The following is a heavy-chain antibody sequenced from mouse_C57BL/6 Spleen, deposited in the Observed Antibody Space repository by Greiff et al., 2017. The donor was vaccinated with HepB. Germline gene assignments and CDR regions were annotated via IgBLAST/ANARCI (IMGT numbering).Heavy chain of an antibody. CDR2: ISDGGSYT. Sequence: EVQRVESGGGLVKPGGSLKLSCAASGFTFSSYAMSWVRQTPEKRLEWVATISDGGSYTYYPDNVKGRFTISRDNAKNNLYLQMSHLKSEDTAMYSCASARTGTGAWFAYWGQGTLVTVSA. CDR1: GFTFSSYA. D-gene: IGHD4-1*01. J-gene: IGHJ3*01. V-gene: IGHV5-4*01. CDR3: ASARTGTGAWFAY.